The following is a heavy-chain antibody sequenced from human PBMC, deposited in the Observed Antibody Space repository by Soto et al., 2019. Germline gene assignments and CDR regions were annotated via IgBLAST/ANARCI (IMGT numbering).Heavy chain of an antibody. Sequence: SETLSLTCTVSGGSISSGDYYWSWIRQPPGKGLEWIGYIYYSGGTYYNPSLKSRVTISVDTSKNQFSLKLSSVTAADTAVYYCARHRGITIFGVVRYNWFDPWGQGTLVTVSS. CDR3: ARHRGITIFGVVRYNWFDP. D-gene: IGHD3-3*01. CDR2: IYYSGGT. CDR1: GGSISSGDYY. J-gene: IGHJ5*02. V-gene: IGHV4-30-4*01.